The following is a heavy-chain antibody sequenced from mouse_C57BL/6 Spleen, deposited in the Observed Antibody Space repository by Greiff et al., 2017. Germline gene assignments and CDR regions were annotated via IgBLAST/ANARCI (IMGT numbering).Heavy chain of an antibody. CDR1: GYSFSDYG. J-gene: IGHJ4*01. CDR3: ARDLLWYAMDY. D-gene: IGHD2-1*01. CDR2: ISSGSSTT. V-gene: IGHV5-17*01. Sequence: EVHLVESGGGLVKPGGSLKLSCAASGYSFSDYGMNWVRPAPEKGLEWVAYISSGSSTTNYADTVKGRFTISRDNAKNTLFLQMTSLRSEDTAMYYCARDLLWYAMDYWGQGTSVTVSS.